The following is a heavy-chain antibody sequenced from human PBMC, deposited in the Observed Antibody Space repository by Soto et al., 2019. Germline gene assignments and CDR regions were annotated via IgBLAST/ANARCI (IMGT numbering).Heavy chain of an antibody. CDR2: IWYDGSNK. Sequence: QVQLVESGGGVVQPGRSLRLSCAASGFTFSSYGMHWVRQAPGKGLEWVAVIWYDGSNKYYADSVKGRFTISRDNSKNTLYLQMNSLRAEDTAVYYCARDWTLWEQNTGEALDYWGQGTLVTVSS. CDR1: GFTFSSYG. J-gene: IGHJ4*02. V-gene: IGHV3-33*01. CDR3: ARDWTLWEQNTGEALDY. D-gene: IGHD1-26*01.